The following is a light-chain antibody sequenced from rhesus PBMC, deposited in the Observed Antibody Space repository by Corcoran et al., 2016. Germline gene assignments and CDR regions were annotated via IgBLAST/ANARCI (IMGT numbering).Light chain of an antibody. CDR1: QDVYKE. CDR3: QQDSSPHVT. Sequence: DIQMSQSPSSLSASVGDRVTVSCRASQDVYKELNWFQQKPGNAPPLLIFSASRLRTGVSSLFSAGGSGTDFTLTFRSLQPEDVATYYCQQDSSPHVTFGPETKLGIK. J-gene: IGKJ3*01. CDR2: SAS. V-gene: IGKV1-94*01.